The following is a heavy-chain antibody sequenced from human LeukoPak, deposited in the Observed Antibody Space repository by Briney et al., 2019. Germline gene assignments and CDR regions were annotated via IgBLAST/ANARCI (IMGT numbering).Heavy chain of an antibody. Sequence: PSETLSLTCTVSGGSISSYYWSWIRQPAGKGLEWIGRTYTSGSTNYNPSLKSRVTMSVDTSKNQFSLKLSSVTAADTAVYYCARLGTSSSWYGWYFDLWGRGTLVTVSS. V-gene: IGHV4-4*07. CDR2: TYTSGST. J-gene: IGHJ2*01. D-gene: IGHD6-13*01. CDR3: ARLGTSSSWYGWYFDL. CDR1: GGSISSYY.